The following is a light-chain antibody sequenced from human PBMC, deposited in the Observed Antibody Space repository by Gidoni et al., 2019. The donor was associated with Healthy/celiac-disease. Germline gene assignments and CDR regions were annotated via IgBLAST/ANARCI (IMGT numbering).Light chain of an antibody. CDR3: SSYAGSNNLDV. J-gene: IGLJ1*01. Sequence: QSPLTQPPSASGSPGQSVTISCTGTSSDVGGYNYVSWYQQHPGKAPKLMIYEVSKRPSGVPDRFSGSKSGNTASLTVSGLQAEDEADYYCSSYAGSNNLDVFGTGTKVTVL. V-gene: IGLV2-8*01. CDR1: SSDVGGYNY. CDR2: EVS.